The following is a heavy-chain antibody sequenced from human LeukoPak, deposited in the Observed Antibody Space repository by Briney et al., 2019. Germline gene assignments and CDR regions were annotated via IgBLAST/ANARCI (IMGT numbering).Heavy chain of an antibody. CDR1: GFNFGYYA. CDR2: IRTKPYGGTP. CDR3: TRDLHGDDAFDV. V-gene: IGHV3-49*04. Sequence: SGGSLRLSCRTPGFNFGYYAMTWVPHAPGQGLKWVGFIRTKPYGGTPDYAASVKGRFTISVDDSKSIAYLRMNRLETENTAVYYCTRDLHGDDAFDVWGQGTMVTVSS. J-gene: IGHJ3*01. D-gene: IGHD4-17*01.